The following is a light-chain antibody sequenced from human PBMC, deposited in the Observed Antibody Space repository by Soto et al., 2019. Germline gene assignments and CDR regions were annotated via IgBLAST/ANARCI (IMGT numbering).Light chain of an antibody. V-gene: IGKV1-12*01. CDR3: QRANSFPFA. CDR1: QGINSW. J-gene: IGKJ3*01. Sequence: DIQMTQSPSSVSASVGDRVTITCRASQGINSWLAWYQQKPGKAPKLLIYAASCLQSGVPSRFSGSGSGTDFTLTISSLQPEDFATYYCQRANSFPFAFGPGTTVDIK. CDR2: AAS.